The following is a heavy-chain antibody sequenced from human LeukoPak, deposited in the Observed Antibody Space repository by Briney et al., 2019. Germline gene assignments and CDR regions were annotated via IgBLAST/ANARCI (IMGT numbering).Heavy chain of an antibody. D-gene: IGHD5-24*01. J-gene: IGHJ4*02. V-gene: IGHV1-69*04. CDR2: IIPILGIA. Sequence: SVKVSCKASGGTFSSYAISWVRQAPGQGLEWMGRIIPILGIANYAQKFQGRVTITADKSTSTAYMELSSLRSEDTAVYYCAGAVEMATIRFDYWGQGTLVTVSS. CDR3: AGAVEMATIRFDY. CDR1: GGTFSSYA.